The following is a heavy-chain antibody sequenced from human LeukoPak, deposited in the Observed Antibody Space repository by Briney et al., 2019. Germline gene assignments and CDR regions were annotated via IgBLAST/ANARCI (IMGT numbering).Heavy chain of an antibody. J-gene: IGHJ4*02. CDR1: RYTFTGYY. CDR2: INPNSGGT. D-gene: IGHD5-12*01. CDR3: ARRGHSGYDPLDY. Sequence: ASVKVSCKASRYTFTGYYMHWVRQAPGQGLEWMGWINPNSGGTNYAQKFQGRVTMTRDTSISTAYMELSRLRSDDTAVYYCARRGHSGYDPLDYWGQGTLVTVSS. V-gene: IGHV1-2*02.